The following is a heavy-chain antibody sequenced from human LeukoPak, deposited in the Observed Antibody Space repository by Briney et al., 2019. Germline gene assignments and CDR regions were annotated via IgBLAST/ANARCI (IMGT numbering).Heavy chain of an antibody. Sequence: ASVKVSCKTSGYTFTGYYIHWVRQAPGQGLEWMGWINPNSGGTNYAQNFQGRVTMTRDTSINTAYMELGRLRSDDTAVYYCARSPGLDTAVVNRPWGQGTLINVSS. CDR2: INPNSGGT. J-gene: IGHJ5*02. V-gene: IGHV1-2*02. D-gene: IGHD5-18*01. CDR1: GYTFTGYY. CDR3: ARSPGLDTAVVNRP.